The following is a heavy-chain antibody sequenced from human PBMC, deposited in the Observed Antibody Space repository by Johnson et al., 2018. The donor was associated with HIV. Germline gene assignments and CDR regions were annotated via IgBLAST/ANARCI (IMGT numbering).Heavy chain of an antibody. CDR2: IYSRGGS. CDR3: ATYNFWSSYAFDI. Sequence: VQLVESGGGVVQPGTSLRLSCEASGFTVSSSSMSWVRQAPGKGLEWVSVIYSRGGSYYVDSVRGRFTISRDNSKRKLYLQMDRLTAEDTAVYYCATYNFWSSYAFDIWGQGTTVTVSS. J-gene: IGHJ3*02. D-gene: IGHD3-3*01. V-gene: IGHV3-66*01. CDR1: GFTVSSSS.